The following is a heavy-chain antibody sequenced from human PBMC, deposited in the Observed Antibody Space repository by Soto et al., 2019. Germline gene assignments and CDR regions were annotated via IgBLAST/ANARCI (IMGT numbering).Heavy chain of an antibody. CDR1: GYTFTSYA. J-gene: IGHJ6*02. D-gene: IGHD3-9*01. CDR2: INADNGNT. Sequence: GASVKVSCKASGYTFTSYAMHWVRQAPGQRLEWMGWINADNGNTNYAQKLQGRVTMTTDTSTSTAYMELRSLRSDDTAVYYCARMADYDILTGYFRGHYGMDVWGQGTTVTVSS. V-gene: IGHV1-3*01. CDR3: ARMADYDILTGYFRGHYGMDV.